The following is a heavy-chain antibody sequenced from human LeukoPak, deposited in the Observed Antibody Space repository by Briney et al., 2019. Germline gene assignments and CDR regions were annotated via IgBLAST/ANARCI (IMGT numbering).Heavy chain of an antibody. CDR2: INPNSGGA. D-gene: IGHD2-8*01. Sequence: ASVKVSCKASGYTFTDYYIHWVRQAPGQGLEWMGRINPNSGGASYAQKFQGRVTMTRDTSISTAYMELSSLRSEDTAVYFCARVYDTKLEEYDYFMDVSGKRTT. CDR1: GYTFTDYY. J-gene: IGHJ6*03. V-gene: IGHV1-2*06. CDR3: ARVYDTKLEEYDYFMDV.